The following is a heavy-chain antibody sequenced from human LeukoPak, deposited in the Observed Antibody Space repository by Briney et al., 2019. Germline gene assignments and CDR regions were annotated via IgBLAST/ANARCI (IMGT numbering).Heavy chain of an antibody. CDR1: GGSISSSSYY. V-gene: IGHV4-39*01. CDR2: IYYSGIT. Sequence: SETLSLXCTVSGGSISSSSYYWGWIRQPPGKGLEWIGSIYYSGITYYNPSLKSRVTISVDTSKNQFSLKLSSVTAADTAVYYCARTDWRELPKPDYWGQGTLVTVSS. D-gene: IGHD1-26*01. CDR3: ARTDWRELPKPDY. J-gene: IGHJ4*02.